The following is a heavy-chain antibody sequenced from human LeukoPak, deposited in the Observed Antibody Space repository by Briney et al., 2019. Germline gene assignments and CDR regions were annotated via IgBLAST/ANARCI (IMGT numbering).Heavy chain of an antibody. CDR2: IYHDGST. CDR3: ARRYYYGSGSYYNY. CDR1: GYSISSGFY. V-gene: IGHV4-38-2*02. Sequence: SETLSLTCSVSGYSISSGFYWDWIRQPPGKGLEWIGSIYHDGSTYYNPSLESRVTISVDTSKNQFSLKLTSVTAADTAVYYCARRYYYGSGSYYNYWGQGTLVTVSS. J-gene: IGHJ4*02. D-gene: IGHD3-10*01.